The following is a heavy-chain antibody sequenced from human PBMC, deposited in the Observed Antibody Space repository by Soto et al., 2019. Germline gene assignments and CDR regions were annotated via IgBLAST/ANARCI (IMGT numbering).Heavy chain of an antibody. CDR1: GFTFSSYA. CDR3: AKDKVLYSSSSLFDY. J-gene: IGHJ4*02. CDR2: ISGSGGST. V-gene: IGHV3-23*01. Sequence: GGSLRLSCAASGFTFSSYAMSWVRQAPGKGLEWVSAISGSGGSTYYADSVKGRFTISRDNSKNTLYLQMNSLRAEDTAVYYCAKDKVLYSSSSLFDYWGQGTLVTVSS. D-gene: IGHD6-6*01.